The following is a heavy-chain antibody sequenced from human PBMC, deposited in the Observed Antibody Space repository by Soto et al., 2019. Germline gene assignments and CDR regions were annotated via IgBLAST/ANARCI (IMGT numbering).Heavy chain of an antibody. J-gene: IGHJ6*02. V-gene: IGHV1-69*01. CDR1: GGTFSNRA. D-gene: IGHD3-9*01. CDR2: IIPIFGTP. CDR3: ESTDFYSNFYYYGMDV. Sequence: QVQLVQSGAEVKKPGSSVKVSCKVSGGTFSNRAISWVRQAPGQGLEWMGGIIPIFGTPNYAQKFQGRVTITADESTTTAYMELSSLRSEDTAVYYCESTDFYSNFYYYGMDVWGQGTTVTVSS.